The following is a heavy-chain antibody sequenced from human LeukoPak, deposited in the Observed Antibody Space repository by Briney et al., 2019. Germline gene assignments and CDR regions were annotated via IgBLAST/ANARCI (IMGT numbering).Heavy chain of an antibody. Sequence: SETLSLTCTVSGGSISSYYWSWIRQTAGKGLEWIGRIYSDGNTNYNPSLKSRVTMSVDTSRNQVSLKLRSVSAADTAVYPCARDPSYSSGWYDCWGQGTLVTVSS. CDR3: ARDPSYSSGWYDC. CDR1: GGSISSYY. CDR2: IYSDGNT. V-gene: IGHV4-4*07. D-gene: IGHD6-19*01. J-gene: IGHJ4*02.